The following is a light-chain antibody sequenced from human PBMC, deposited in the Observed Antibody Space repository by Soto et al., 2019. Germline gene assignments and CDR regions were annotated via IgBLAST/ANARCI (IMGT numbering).Light chain of an antibody. V-gene: IGLV2-14*01. CDR1: SSDVGGYNS. CDR3: TSYTSSSTRV. CDR2: EVT. J-gene: IGLJ1*01. Sequence: LTQPASVSGSPGQSITISCTGTSSDVGGYNSVSWYQQHPGKAPKLVIYEVTNRPSGISNRFSGSKSGNTASLTISGLQAEDEADYYCTSYTSSSTRVFGTGTKVTVL.